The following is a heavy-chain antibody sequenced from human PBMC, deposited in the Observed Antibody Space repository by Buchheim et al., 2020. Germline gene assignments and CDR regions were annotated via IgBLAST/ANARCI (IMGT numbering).Heavy chain of an antibody. Sequence: QVQLVESGGGVVQPGRSLRLSCAASGFTFSSYGMHWVRQAPGKGLEWVAVIWYDGSNKYYADSVKGRFTISRDNSKNTLYLQMNSLRAEDTAVYYCARDRGTSYPMIVTYDAFDIWGQGT. V-gene: IGHV3-33*01. D-gene: IGHD3-22*01. CDR1: GFTFSSYG. J-gene: IGHJ3*02. CDR2: IWYDGSNK. CDR3: ARDRGTSYPMIVTYDAFDI.